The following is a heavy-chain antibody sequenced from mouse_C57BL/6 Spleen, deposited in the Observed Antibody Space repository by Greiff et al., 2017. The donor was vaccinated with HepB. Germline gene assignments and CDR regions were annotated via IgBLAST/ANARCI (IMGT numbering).Heavy chain of an antibody. J-gene: IGHJ3*01. CDR1: GYAFSSSW. CDR2: IYPGDGDT. CDR3: AREDNYYGSSYLFAY. Sequence: QVQLQQSGPELVKPGASVKISCKASGYAFSSSWMNWVKQRPGKGLEWIGRIYPGDGDTNYNGKFKGKATLTADKSSSTAYMQLSSLTSEDSAVYCCAREDNYYGSSYLFAYWGQGTLVTVSA. V-gene: IGHV1-82*01. D-gene: IGHD1-1*01.